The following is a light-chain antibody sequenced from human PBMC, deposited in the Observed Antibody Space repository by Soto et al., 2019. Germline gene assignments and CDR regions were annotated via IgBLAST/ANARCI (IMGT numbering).Light chain of an antibody. V-gene: IGKV3-11*01. CDR2: DAS. Sequence: EIVLTQSPATLSLSPGERATLSCRASQSVSSYLAWYQQKPVQAPRLLIYDASNRATGIPARFSGSGSGTDFTLTSSSLEPEDFAVYYWQQRSNWPLTFGGGNKVEI. CDR3: QQRSNWPLT. CDR1: QSVSSY. J-gene: IGKJ4*01.